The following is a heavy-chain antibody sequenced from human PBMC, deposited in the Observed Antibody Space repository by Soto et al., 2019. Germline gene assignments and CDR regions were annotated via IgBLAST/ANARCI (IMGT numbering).Heavy chain of an antibody. J-gene: IGHJ6*01. CDR1: RGSISSNSYY. D-gene: IGHD4-17*01. CDR3: ARHGDYPAHYYNGMEG. Sequence: PSETLPLTCIASRGSISSNSYYWSWIRQPPGKGNERIGTIYYRGSTYYSPSLKSRVTISVHTSKNQFSLKLSSVTAAATAVYYCARHGDYPAHYYNGMEGCERGTRGAVAS. CDR2: IYYRGST. V-gene: IGHV4-39*01.